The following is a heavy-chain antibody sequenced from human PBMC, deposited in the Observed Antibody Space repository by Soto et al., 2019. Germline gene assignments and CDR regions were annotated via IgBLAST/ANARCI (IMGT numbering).Heavy chain of an antibody. CDR3: ARDWRFGELLGY. D-gene: IGHD3-10*01. CDR2: IIPIFGTA. V-gene: IGHV1-69*12. J-gene: IGHJ4*02. CDR1: GGTFSSYA. Sequence: QVQLVQSGAEVKKPGSSVKVYCKASGGTFSSYAISWVRQAPGQGLEWMGGIIPIFGTANYAQKFQGRVTITADESTSTAYMELSSLRSEDTAVYHCARDWRFGELLGYWGQGTLVTVSS.